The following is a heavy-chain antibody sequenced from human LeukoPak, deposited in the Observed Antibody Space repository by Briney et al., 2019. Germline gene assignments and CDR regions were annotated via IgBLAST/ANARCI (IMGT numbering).Heavy chain of an antibody. CDR2: ISGSGGST. D-gene: IGHD3-3*01. CDR3: AKDPYDFWSGYNP. V-gene: IGHV3-23*01. J-gene: IGHJ5*02. Sequence: GGSLRLSCAASGFTVSSNYMSWVRQAPGKGLEWVSAISGSGGSTYYADSVKGRFTISRDNSKNTLYLQMNSLRAEDTAVYYCAKDPYDFWSGYNPWGQGTLVTVSS. CDR1: GFTVSSNY.